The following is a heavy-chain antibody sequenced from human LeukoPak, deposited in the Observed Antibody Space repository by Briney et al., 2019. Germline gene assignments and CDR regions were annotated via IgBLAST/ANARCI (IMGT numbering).Heavy chain of an antibody. J-gene: IGHJ4*02. CDR3: ARNYYTASYYDILTGYYTTASPFDY. CDR2: ISYDGSNK. CDR1: GFTFSSYA. Sequence: GGSLRLSCAASGFTFSSYAMHWVRQAPGKGLEWVAVISYDGSNKYYADSVKGRFTISRDNSKNTLCLQMNSLRAEDTAVYYCARNYYTASYYDILTGYYTTASPFDYWGQGTLVTISS. V-gene: IGHV3-30-3*01. D-gene: IGHD3-9*01.